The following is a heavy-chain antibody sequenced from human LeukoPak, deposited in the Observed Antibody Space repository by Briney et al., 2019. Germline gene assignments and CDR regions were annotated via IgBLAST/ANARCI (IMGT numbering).Heavy chain of an antibody. V-gene: IGHV4-38-2*02. D-gene: IGHD7-27*01. CDR3: ARGFRGDNFDY. Sequence: PSETLSLTCTVSGYSISSGYYWGWIRQPPGKGLEWIGSIYYSGSTYYYPSLKSRLTLLLDTSKNQFSLKLSSVTAADTAVYFCARGFRGDNFDYWGQGTLVTVSS. CDR1: GYSISSGYY. J-gene: IGHJ4*02. CDR2: IYYSGST.